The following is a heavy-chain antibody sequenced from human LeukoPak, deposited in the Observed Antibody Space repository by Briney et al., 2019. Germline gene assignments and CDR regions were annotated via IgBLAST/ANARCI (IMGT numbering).Heavy chain of an antibody. J-gene: IGHJ4*02. CDR1: GGSISSGSYY. V-gene: IGHV4-61*02. D-gene: IGHD5-24*01. CDR3: ARGTEMATIGFDY. Sequence: SQTLSLTCTVSGGSISSGSYYWSWIRQPAGKGLEGIGRIYTSGSTNYNPSLKSRVTISVDTSKNQFSLKPSSVTAADTAVYYCARGTEMATIGFDYWGQGTLVTVSS. CDR2: IYTSGST.